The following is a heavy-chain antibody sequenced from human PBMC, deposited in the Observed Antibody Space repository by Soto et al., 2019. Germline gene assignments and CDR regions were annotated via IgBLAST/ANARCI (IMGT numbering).Heavy chain of an antibody. CDR1: GGFIISGGYY. D-gene: IGHD5-12*01. CDR3: ARELRGYSGYDIIDY. Sequence: SETLSLTCTVSGGFIISGGYYWIWIRQHPGKGLEWIGYVYYSGSTYYNPSLKSRVTISVDTSKNQFSLKLGSVTAADTAVYYCARELRGYSGYDIIDYWGQGTLVTVSS. V-gene: IGHV4-31*03. CDR2: VYYSGST. J-gene: IGHJ4*02.